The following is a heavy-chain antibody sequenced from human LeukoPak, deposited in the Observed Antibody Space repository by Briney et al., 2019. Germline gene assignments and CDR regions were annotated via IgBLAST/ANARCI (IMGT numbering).Heavy chain of an antibody. Sequence: PSETLSLTCAVYGGSFSGYYWSWIRQPPGKGLEWIGEINHSGSTNYNPSLKSRVTISVDTSKNQFSLKLSSVTPPGTAVYYCARGGYYYDSSGSPPHYWGQGTLVTVSS. CDR2: INHSGST. V-gene: IGHV4-34*01. J-gene: IGHJ4*02. CDR3: ARGGYYYDSSGSPPHY. CDR1: GGSFSGYY. D-gene: IGHD3-22*01.